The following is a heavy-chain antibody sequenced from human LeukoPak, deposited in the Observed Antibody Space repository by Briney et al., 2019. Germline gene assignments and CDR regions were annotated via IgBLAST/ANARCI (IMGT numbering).Heavy chain of an antibody. Sequence: SETLSLTCSVSGGSVSDSSWSWIRQPAGKGLEWIGRIFGSGGSNYNPSLKSRVTMSVDTSKNQFSLKLTSLTAADTALYFCAQGAYGFGKMHTYYYIEVWGKGTTVTVSS. J-gene: IGHJ6*03. CDR3: AQGAYGFGKMHTYYYIEV. CDR2: IFGSGGS. D-gene: IGHD3-10*01. CDR1: GGSVSDSS. V-gene: IGHV4-4*07.